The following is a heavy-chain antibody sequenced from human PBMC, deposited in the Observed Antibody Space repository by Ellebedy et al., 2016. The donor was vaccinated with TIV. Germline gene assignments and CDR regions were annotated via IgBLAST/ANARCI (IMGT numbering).Heavy chain of an antibody. J-gene: IGHJ6*02. CDR2: INHSGST. Sequence: MPSETLSLTCAVHGGSFSGYYWSWIRQPPGKGLEWIGEINHSGSTNYNPSLKSRVTVSVDTSKNQFSLKLSSVTAADTAVYYCARGGITTSFGYYGMDVWGQGTTVTVSS. CDR1: GGSFSGYY. CDR3: ARGGITTSFGYYGMDV. V-gene: IGHV4-34*01. D-gene: IGHD3-10*01.